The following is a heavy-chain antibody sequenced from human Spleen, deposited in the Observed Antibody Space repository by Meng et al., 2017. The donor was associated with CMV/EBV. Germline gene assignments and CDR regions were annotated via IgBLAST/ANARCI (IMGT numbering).Heavy chain of an antibody. CDR2: IKQDGSEK. CDR3: ARAPIFGVVIRRVSHHDY. CDR1: GFTFSSYW. D-gene: IGHD3-3*01. V-gene: IGHV3-7*04. J-gene: IGHJ4*02. Sequence: ETLSLTCAASGFTFSSYWMSWVRQAPGKGLEWVANIKQDGSEKYYVDSVKGRFTISRDNAKNSLYLQMNSLRAEDTAVYYCARAPIFGVVIRRVSHHDYWGQGTLVTVSS.